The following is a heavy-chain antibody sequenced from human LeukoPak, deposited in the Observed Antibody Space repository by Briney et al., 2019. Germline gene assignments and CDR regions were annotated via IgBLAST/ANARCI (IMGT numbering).Heavy chain of an antibody. Sequence: GGSLRLSCAASGFTFSSYWMTWVRQTPGKGLEWVANIKQDGIEIYYVDSVKGRFTTSRDNAKNSLYMQMNSLRAEDTAVYYCARVGEFLRSPYYYMDVWGKGTTVTVSS. CDR1: GFTFSSYW. J-gene: IGHJ6*03. V-gene: IGHV3-7*01. D-gene: IGHD3-3*01. CDR2: IKQDGIEI. CDR3: ARVGEFLRSPYYYMDV.